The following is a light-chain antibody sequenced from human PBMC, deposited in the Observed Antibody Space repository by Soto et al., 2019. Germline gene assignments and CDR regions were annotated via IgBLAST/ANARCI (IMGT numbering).Light chain of an antibody. Sequence: QSVLTQPPSVSGAPGQRVAISCTGTSSNIGVGYDIHWYQQLPGTAPKLLIHGNTNRPSGVPDRFSGSKFGTSAYLAITGLHVEDEDDYYCQSYDSSLSAVVFGGGTKLTAL. V-gene: IGLV1-40*01. CDR1: SSNIGVGYD. CDR2: GNT. J-gene: IGLJ2*01. CDR3: QSYDSSLSAVV.